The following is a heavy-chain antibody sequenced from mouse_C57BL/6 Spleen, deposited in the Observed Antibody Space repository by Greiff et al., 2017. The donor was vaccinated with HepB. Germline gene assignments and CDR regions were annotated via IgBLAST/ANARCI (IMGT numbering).Heavy chain of an antibody. CDR3: ARCRGAYDGYEGYFDY. V-gene: IGHV1-72*01. Sequence: QVQLQQPGAELVKPGASVKLSCKASGYTFTSYWMHWVKQRPGRGLEWIGRIDPNSGGTKYNEKFKSKATLTVDKPSSTAYMQLSSLTSEDSAVYYCARCRGAYDGYEGYFDYWGQGTTLTVSS. CDR1: GYTFTSYW. J-gene: IGHJ2*01. CDR2: IDPNSGGT. D-gene: IGHD2-3*01.